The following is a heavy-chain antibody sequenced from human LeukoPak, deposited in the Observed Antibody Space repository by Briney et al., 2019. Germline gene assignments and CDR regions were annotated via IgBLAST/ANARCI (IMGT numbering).Heavy chain of an antibody. J-gene: IGHJ4*02. D-gene: IGHD2-2*01. CDR3: AKGIIVVVPAAIQYFDY. Sequence: GGSLRLSCAAAGFTLSSYAMSWVRQAPGKGLEWVSAISGSGGSTYYADSVKGRFTISRDNSKNTLYLQMNSLRAEDTAVYYCAKGIIVVVPAAIQYFDYWGQGTLVTVSS. CDR2: ISGSGGST. V-gene: IGHV3-23*01. CDR1: GFTLSSYA.